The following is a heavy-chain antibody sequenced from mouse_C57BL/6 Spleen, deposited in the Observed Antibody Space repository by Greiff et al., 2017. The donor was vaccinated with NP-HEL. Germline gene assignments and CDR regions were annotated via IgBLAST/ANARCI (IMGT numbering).Heavy chain of an antibody. CDR1: GYTFTSYW. V-gene: IGHV1-69*01. CDR3: ARGSRGAFDY. D-gene: IGHD1-1*01. Sequence: QSCKASGYTFTSYWMHWVKQRPGQGLEWIGEIDPSDSYTNYNQKFKGKSTLTVDKSSSTAYMQLSSLTSEDSAVYYCARGSRGAFDYWGQGTTLTVSS. CDR2: IDPSDSYT. J-gene: IGHJ2*01.